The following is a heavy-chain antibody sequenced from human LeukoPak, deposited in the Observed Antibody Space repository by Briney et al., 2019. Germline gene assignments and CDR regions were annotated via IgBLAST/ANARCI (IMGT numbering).Heavy chain of an antibody. V-gene: IGHV4-34*01. J-gene: IGHJ4*02. CDR3: ARGRVTGTRVRYFDY. CDR2: INHSGST. D-gene: IGHD1-20*01. Sequence: PSETLSLTCAVYGGSVSGYYWSWIRQPPGKGLEWLGEINHSGSTNYNPSLKSRVTISVDTTKNQFSLKLGSVTAADTAVYYCARGRVTGTRVRYFDYWGQGTLVTVSS. CDR1: GGSVSGYY.